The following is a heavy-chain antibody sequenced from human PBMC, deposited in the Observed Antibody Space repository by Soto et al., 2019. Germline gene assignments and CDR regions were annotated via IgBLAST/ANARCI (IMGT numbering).Heavy chain of an antibody. CDR1: GFTFSNFV. D-gene: IGHD6-6*01. CDR2: ISTRGGST. CDR3: AKWLSPHQQHLVVYSYYPMDV. J-gene: IGHJ6*02. V-gene: IGHV3-23*01. Sequence: PGGSLRLSCEASGFTFSNFVMSWVRQAPGKGLEWVSTISTRGGSTYYADSVKGRFTIARDNSNNTLFLQMSSLRAEDTAVYFCAKWLSPHQQHLVVYSYYPMDVWDQGTTVTVFS.